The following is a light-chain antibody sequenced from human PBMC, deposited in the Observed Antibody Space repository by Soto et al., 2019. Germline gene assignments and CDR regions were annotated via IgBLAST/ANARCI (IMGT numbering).Light chain of an antibody. CDR2: EGS. CDR3: CSYAAGSAPYV. J-gene: IGLJ1*01. Sequence: QSVLTQPASVSGSPGQSITISCTGTSSDVGTYNLVSWYQQHPGKAPKLMLYEGSKRPSGVSNRFSGSNSGNTASLTISGLQAEDEADYYCCSYAAGSAPYVFGTGTKGTVL. CDR1: SSDVGTYNL. V-gene: IGLV2-23*01.